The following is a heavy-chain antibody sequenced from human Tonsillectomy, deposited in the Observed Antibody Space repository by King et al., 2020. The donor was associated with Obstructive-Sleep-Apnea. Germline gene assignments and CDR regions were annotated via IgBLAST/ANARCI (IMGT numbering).Heavy chain of an antibody. D-gene: IGHD2/OR15-2a*01. CDR2: LSGSGGST. CDR3: AKDSVSGTYFPDY. J-gene: IGHJ4*01. Sequence: VQLVESGGGLVQPGGSLRLSCAASGFTFSSYAMTWVRQAPGKGLEWVSALSGSGGSTYYADSVKGRFTISRDNSKNTLYLQMNSLRAEDTAVYFCAKDSVSGTYFPDYWGHGTLVPVSS. CDR1: GFTFSSYA. V-gene: IGHV3-23*04.